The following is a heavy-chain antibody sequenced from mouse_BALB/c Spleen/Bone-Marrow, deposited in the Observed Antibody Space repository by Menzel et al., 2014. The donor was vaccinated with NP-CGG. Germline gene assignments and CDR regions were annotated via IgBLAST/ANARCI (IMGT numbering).Heavy chain of an antibody. CDR2: ISSGGGST. CDR1: GFAFSSYD. J-gene: IGHJ4*01. CDR3: TRLTTVVAPYAMDY. D-gene: IGHD1-1*01. V-gene: IGHV5-12-1*01. Sequence: VQLKDSGGGLVKPGGSLKLSCAASGFAFSSYDMSWVRQTPEKRLEWVAYISSGGGSTYYPDTVKGRFTISRDTAKNTLYLQMSSLKSEDTAIYYCTRLTTVVAPYAMDYWGQGTSVTVSS.